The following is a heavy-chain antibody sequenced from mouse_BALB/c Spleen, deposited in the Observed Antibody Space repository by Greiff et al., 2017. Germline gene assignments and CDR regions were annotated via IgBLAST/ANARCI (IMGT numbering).Heavy chain of an antibody. CDR2: ISSGSSTI. D-gene: IGHD2-4*01. CDR3: ARGLPHYFDY. V-gene: IGHV5-17*02. J-gene: IGHJ2*01. CDR1: GFTFSSFG. Sequence: EVKLVESGGGLVQPGGSRKLSCAASGFTFSSFGMHWVRQAPEKGLEWVAYISSGSSTIYYADTVKGRFTISRDNPKNTLFLQMTSLRSEDTAMYYCARGLPHYFDYWGQGTTLTVSS.